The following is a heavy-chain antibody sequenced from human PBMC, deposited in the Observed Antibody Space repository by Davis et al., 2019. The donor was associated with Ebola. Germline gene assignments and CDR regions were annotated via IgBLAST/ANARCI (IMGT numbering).Heavy chain of an antibody. V-gene: IGHV3-30*04. CDR2: ISYDGSNK. CDR3: AKDTGYSSSWFYEFDY. J-gene: IGHJ4*02. CDR1: GFTFSSYA. D-gene: IGHD6-13*01. Sequence: GGSLRLSCAASGFTFSSYAMHWVRQAPGKGLEWVAVISYDGSNKYYADSVKGRFTISRDNSKNTLYLQMNSLRAEDTAVYYCAKDTGYSSSWFYEFDYWGQGTMVTV.